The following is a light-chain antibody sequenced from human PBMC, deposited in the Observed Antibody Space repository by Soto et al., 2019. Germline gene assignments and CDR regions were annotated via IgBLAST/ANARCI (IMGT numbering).Light chain of an antibody. CDR1: SSDVGGYNY. J-gene: IGLJ1*01. Sequence: QSALTQPASVSGSPGQSLTISCTGNSSDVGGYNYVSWYQQHPGKAPKLMIYGVSNRPSGVSNRFSGSKSGNTASLTISGLQAEDEADYYCSSYTSSSTPYVFGTGTKVTVL. CDR3: SSYTSSSTPYV. V-gene: IGLV2-14*01. CDR2: GVS.